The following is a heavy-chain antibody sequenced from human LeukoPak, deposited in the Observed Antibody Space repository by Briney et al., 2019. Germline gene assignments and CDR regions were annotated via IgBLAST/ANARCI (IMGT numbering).Heavy chain of an antibody. CDR1: GGTFSSYA. J-gene: IGHJ3*02. Sequence: SVKVSCKASGGTFSSYAISWVRQAPGQGLEWMGRIIPILGIANYAQKFQGRVTITADKSTSTAYMELSSLRSEDTAVYYCARDGSGSYYPDAFDIWGQGTLVTVSS. CDR3: ARDGSGSYYPDAFDI. D-gene: IGHD3-10*01. V-gene: IGHV1-69*04. CDR2: IIPILGIA.